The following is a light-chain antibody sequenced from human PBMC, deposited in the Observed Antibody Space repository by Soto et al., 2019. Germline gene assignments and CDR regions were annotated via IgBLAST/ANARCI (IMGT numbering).Light chain of an antibody. CDR1: SSDVGSYNL. V-gene: IGLV2-23*01. CDR2: EGS. Sequence: QSVLTQPASVSGSPGQSITISCTGTSSDVGSYNLVSWYQQHPGKAPKLMIYEGSKRPSGVSNRFSGSKSGNTASLTISGLQAEDEADYCCCSYARSSFLFGTGTKVTVL. CDR3: CSYARSSFL. J-gene: IGLJ1*01.